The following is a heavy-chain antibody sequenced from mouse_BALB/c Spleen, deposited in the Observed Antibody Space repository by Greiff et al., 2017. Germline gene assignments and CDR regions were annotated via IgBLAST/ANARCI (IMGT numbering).Heavy chain of an antibody. CDR3: TRDGSWFAY. CDR2: ISSGGSNT. J-gene: IGHJ3*01. V-gene: IGHV5-6-4*01. CDR1: GFTFSSYT. Sequence: DVKLMESGGGLVKPGGSLKLSCAASGFTFSSYTMSWVRQTPEKRLEWVATISSGGSNTYYPDSVNGRFTISRDNTKNTLYLQMSSLKSEDTAMYYGTRDGSWFAYWGQGTLVTVSA.